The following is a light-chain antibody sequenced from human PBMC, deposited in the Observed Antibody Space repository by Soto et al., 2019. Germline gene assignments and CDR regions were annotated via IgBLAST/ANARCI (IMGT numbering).Light chain of an antibody. J-gene: IGKJ4*02. CDR2: AAS. CDR3: QRLSGYPGT. CDR1: QGIDNY. V-gene: IGKV1-9*01. Sequence: HWSQIACSRAAYGRDIDRLTRRASQGIDNYLAWYQQKPGKAPKLLIYAASTLQSGVPSRFSGRGSGTDFTLTISCLQSEDFATYSCQRLSGYPGTFGRGTRVEIK.